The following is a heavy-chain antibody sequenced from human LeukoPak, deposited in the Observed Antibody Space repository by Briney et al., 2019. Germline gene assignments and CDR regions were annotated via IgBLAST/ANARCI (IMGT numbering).Heavy chain of an antibody. Sequence: PGGSLRLSCTASGFTFGDYAMSWFRQAPGKGLEWVGFIRSEAYGGTTEYAASVKGRFTISRDDSKSIAYLQMNSLRAEDTAVYYCARGETSSYDYWGQGTLVTVSS. CDR2: IRSEAYGGTT. CDR3: ARGETSSYDY. J-gene: IGHJ4*02. D-gene: IGHD2-2*01. CDR1: GFTFGDYA. V-gene: IGHV3-49*03.